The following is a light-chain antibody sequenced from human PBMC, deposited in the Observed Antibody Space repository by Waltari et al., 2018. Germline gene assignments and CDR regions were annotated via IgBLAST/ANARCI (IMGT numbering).Light chain of an antibody. CDR3: QVWDANTDPGV. CDR1: NIESKS. CDR2: YDS. Sequence: SYVLTQPPSVSVAPGETARITCGGNNIESKSVHWYRQRPGQAPVLVISYDSDRPSGIPERFSGSNSWNTATLTISRVEAGDEADDYCQVWDANTDPGVFGTGTEVTVL. J-gene: IGLJ1*01. V-gene: IGLV3-21*01.